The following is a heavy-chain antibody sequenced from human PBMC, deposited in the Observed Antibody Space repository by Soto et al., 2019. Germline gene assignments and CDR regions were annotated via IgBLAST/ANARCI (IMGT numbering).Heavy chain of an antibody. CDR3: ARHVETVTGWFDP. D-gene: IGHD4-4*01. Sequence: VESLKISCKGSGYSFTSYLLGWVRQMPGKGLEWMGLIYPGDTDTRYRPSFQGQATISADKSISTAYLQWSSLKASDTAMYYCARHVETVTGWFDPWGQGTLVTVSS. J-gene: IGHJ5*02. V-gene: IGHV5-51*01. CDR1: GYSFTSYL. CDR2: IYPGDTDT.